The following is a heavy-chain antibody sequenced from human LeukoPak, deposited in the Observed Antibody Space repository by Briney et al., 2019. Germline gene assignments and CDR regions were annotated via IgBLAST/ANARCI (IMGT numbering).Heavy chain of an antibody. D-gene: IGHD3-3*01. V-gene: IGHV1-69*06. Sequence: ASVTVSCKASGGTFSSYAISWVRQAPGQGLEWMGGIIPIFGTANNAQKFQGRVTTTADKSTSTAYMELSSRRSEDTAVYCGARGDISIFGVVIIRWFDPWGQGTLVTVSS. CDR3: ARGDISIFGVVIIRWFDP. J-gene: IGHJ5*02. CDR1: GGTFSSYA. CDR2: IIPIFGTA.